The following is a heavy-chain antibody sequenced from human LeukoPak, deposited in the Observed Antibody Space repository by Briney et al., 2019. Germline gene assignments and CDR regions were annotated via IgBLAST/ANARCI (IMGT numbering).Heavy chain of an antibody. Sequence: PGGSLRLSCAASGFTSSSHWMSWVRQAPGKGLEWVANIKQDGSEKYYVDSVKGRFTISRDNAKNSLYLQMNSLRAEDTAVYYCARAKSSGPLDYWGQGTLVTVSS. V-gene: IGHV3-7*01. J-gene: IGHJ4*02. CDR3: ARAKSSGPLDY. CDR2: IKQDGSEK. D-gene: IGHD3-3*01. CDR1: GFTSSSHW.